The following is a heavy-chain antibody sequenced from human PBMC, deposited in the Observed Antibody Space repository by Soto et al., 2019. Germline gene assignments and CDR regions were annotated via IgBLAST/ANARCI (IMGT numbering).Heavy chain of an antibody. CDR3: ARGGSYGDFFDY. Sequence: XTLSLPCTVSGGSVSSNYWTWIRQSPGKGLEWIGYIYYTGSTKYNPSLKSRVTISLDTSKNQFSLRLTSVTSSDTAVYYCARGGSYGDFFDYWGQGAQGTVSS. V-gene: IGHV4-59*02. J-gene: IGHJ4*02. D-gene: IGHD4-17*01. CDR2: IYYTGST. CDR1: GGSVSSNY.